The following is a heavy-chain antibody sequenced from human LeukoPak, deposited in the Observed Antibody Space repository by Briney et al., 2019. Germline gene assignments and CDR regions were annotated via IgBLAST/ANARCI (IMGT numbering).Heavy chain of an antibody. CDR2: MNDDGSST. V-gene: IGHV3-74*01. J-gene: IGHJ6*03. CDR1: GFTFTRHW. D-gene: IGHD3-10*01. CDR3: AREAYGPDYYMDV. Sequence: GGSLRLSCVVSGFTFTRHWMHWVRQAPGKGLVWVSRMNDDGSSTSYAEALKGRFTISRDNAKNTLYLHMSNLRAEDTAVYYCAREAYGPDYYMDVWGKGTTVTVSS.